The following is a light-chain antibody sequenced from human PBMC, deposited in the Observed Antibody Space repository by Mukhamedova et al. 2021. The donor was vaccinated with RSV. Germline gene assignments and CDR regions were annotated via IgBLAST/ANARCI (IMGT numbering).Light chain of an antibody. J-gene: IGKJ4*01. V-gene: IGKV1-33*01. CDR3: QQNDNLPPLP. CDR2: DAS. Sequence: QKPGKAPKLLIYDASNLETGVPSRFSGGGSGTDFTFTISSLQPEDIPTYYFQQNDNLPPLPFGGGTKVEIK.